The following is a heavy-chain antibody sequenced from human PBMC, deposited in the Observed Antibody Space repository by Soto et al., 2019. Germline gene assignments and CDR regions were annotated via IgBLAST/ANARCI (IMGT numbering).Heavy chain of an antibody. CDR1: GFTFSSYW. J-gene: IGHJ6*02. V-gene: IGHV3-74*01. CDR2: INSDGSST. CDR3: AGYGVYYYGMDV. Sequence: GGSLRLSCAASGFTFSSYWMHWVRQAPGKGLVWVSRINSDGSSTSYADSVKGRFTISRDNAKNTLYLQMNSLRAEDTAVYYAAGYGVYYYGMDVWGQGTTVTVSS. D-gene: IGHD6-13*01.